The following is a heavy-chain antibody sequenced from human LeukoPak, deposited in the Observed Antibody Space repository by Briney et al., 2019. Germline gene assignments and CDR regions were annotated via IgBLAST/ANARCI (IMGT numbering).Heavy chain of an antibody. CDR1: GFTFTKYW. Sequence: PGGSLRLSCAASGFTFTKYWMKWVRQAPGKGLEWVANINPDGSEKFYVDSVKGRFTISRDNAKNSVYLQMSSLRGEDTAVYYCARPPYGQKGYWGQGTLVTVSS. CDR3: ARPPYGQKGY. V-gene: IGHV3-7*01. CDR2: INPDGSEK. J-gene: IGHJ4*02. D-gene: IGHD3-10*01.